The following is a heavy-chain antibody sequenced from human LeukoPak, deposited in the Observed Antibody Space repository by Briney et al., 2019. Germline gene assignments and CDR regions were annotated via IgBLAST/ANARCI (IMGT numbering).Heavy chain of an antibody. Sequence: PGGSLRLSCAASGFTFSSYAMSWVRQAPGKGLEWVSAISGSGGSTYYADSVKGRFTISRDNSKNTLYLQMNGLRAEDTAVYYCVKVPGSGYSYWGQGTLVTVSS. CDR2: ISGSGGST. V-gene: IGHV3-23*01. J-gene: IGHJ4*02. D-gene: IGHD3-3*01. CDR3: VKVPGSGYSY. CDR1: GFTFSSYA.